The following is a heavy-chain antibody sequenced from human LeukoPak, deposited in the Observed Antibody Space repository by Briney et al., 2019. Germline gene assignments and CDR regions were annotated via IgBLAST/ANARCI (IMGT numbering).Heavy chain of an antibody. CDR3: AREYCSSTSCYEIDY. V-gene: IGHV3-30-3*01. CDR1: GFTFSSYA. CDR2: ISYDGSNK. D-gene: IGHD2-2*01. J-gene: IGHJ4*02. Sequence: PGRSLRLPCAASGFTFSSYAMHWVRQAPGKGLEWVAVISYDGSNKYYADSVKGRFTISRDNSKNTLYLQMNSLRAEDTAVYYCAREYCSSTSCYEIDYWGQGTLVTVSS.